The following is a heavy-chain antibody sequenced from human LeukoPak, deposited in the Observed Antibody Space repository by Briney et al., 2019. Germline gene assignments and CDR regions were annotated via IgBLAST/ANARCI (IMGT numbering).Heavy chain of an antibody. CDR2: ISGYNADT. V-gene: IGHV1-18*01. CDR1: GYILTNYD. D-gene: IGHD2-8*01. CDR3: ARFLCDNGVCHRAFAI. J-gene: IGHJ3*02. Sequence: ASVKVSCKASGYILTNYDITWVRQAPGQGLEWMGWISGYNADTDSAQKVQGRLTMTTDTSTNTAYMELRSLRSDDTAVYYCARFLCDNGVCHRAFAIWGQGTTVTVS.